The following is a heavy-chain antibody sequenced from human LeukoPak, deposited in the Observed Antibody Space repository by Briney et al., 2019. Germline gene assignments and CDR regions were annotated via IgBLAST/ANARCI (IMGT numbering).Heavy chain of an antibody. V-gene: IGHV3-30*04. Sequence: GGSLRLSCAASGFTFSSYAMHWVRQAPGKGLEWVAVISYDGSNKYYADSVKGRFTIPRDNSKNTLCLQMNSLRAEDTAVYYYARASCGGSCYSDYWGQGTLVTVSS. J-gene: IGHJ4*02. CDR3: ARASCGGSCYSDY. CDR1: GFTFSSYA. D-gene: IGHD2-15*01. CDR2: ISYDGSNK.